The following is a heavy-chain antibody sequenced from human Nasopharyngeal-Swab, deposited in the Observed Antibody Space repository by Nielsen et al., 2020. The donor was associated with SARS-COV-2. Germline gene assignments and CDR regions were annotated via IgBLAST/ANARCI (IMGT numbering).Heavy chain of an antibody. CDR1: GYTFTDYY. J-gene: IGHJ4*02. CDR3: ARAAGQDFWSGYLPEIYYFDY. Sequence: SVKVSCKASGYTFTDYYIHWVRQAPGQGLEWMGRINPKSGGTNYAQKFQGRVTMTRDTSISTAHMELSRLRSDDTAVYYCARAAGQDFWSGYLPEIYYFDYWGQGTLVTVSS. D-gene: IGHD3-3*01. V-gene: IGHV1-2*06. CDR2: INPKSGGT.